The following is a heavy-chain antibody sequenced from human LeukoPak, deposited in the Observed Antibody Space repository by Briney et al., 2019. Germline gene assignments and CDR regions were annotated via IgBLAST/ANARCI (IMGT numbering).Heavy chain of an antibody. CDR2: INHSGST. Sequence: SETLSLTCAVYGGSFSGYYWSWIRQPPGKGLEWIGEINHSGSTNYNPSLKSRVTISVDTSKNQFSLKLSSVTAADTAVYYCAREYSSGWENWFDPWGQGTLVTVSS. CDR3: AREYSSGWENWFDP. V-gene: IGHV4-34*01. D-gene: IGHD6-19*01. J-gene: IGHJ5*02. CDR1: GGSFSGYY.